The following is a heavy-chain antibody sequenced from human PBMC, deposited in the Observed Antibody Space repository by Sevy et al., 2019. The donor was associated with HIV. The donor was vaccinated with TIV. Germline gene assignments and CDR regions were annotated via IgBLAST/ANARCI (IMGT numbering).Heavy chain of an antibody. V-gene: IGHV1-2*04. CDR3: ALTLVGGAGNNWFDP. D-gene: IGHD1-26*01. J-gene: IGHJ5*02. CDR2: INPNSGGT. Sequence: ASVKVSCKASGYTFTGYYMHWVRQAPGQGLEWMGWINPNSGGTNYAQKFQGWVTMTRDTSISTAYMELSMLRSDDTAVYYCALTLVGGAGNNWFDPWGQGTLVTVSS. CDR1: GYTFTGYY.